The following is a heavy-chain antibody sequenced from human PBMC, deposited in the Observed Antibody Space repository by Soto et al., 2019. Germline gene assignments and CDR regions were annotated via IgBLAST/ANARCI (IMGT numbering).Heavy chain of an antibody. J-gene: IGHJ4*02. V-gene: IGHV3-23*01. CDR2: ISGSGGST. CDR1: GFTFSSYA. D-gene: IGHD6-6*01. CDR3: AKDSPAFRAARNQFDY. Sequence: GGSLRLSCAASGFTFSSYAMSWVRQAPGKGLEWVSAISGSGGSTYYADSVKGRFTISRDNSKNTLYLQMNSLRAEDTAVYYCAKDSPAFRAARNQFDYWGQGTLVTVSS.